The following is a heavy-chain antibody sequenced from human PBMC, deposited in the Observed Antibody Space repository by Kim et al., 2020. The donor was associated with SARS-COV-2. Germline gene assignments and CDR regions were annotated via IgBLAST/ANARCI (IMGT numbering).Heavy chain of an antibody. CDR3: ARDSWFSSGWYPIQDDGY. Sequence: ASVKVSCKASGYTFTSYAMNWVRQAPGQGLEWMGWINTNTGNPTYAQGFTGRFVFSLDTSVSTAYLQISSLNAEDTAVYYCARDSWFSSGWYPIQDDGYWGQGTLVTVSS. CDR1: GYTFTSYA. J-gene: IGHJ4*02. D-gene: IGHD6-19*01. CDR2: INTNTGNP. V-gene: IGHV7-4-1*02.